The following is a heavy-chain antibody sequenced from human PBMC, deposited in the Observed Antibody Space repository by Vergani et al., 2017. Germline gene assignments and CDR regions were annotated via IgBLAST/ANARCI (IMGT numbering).Heavy chain of an antibody. CDR3: AKVSRRGSIPD. D-gene: IGHD2-21*01. V-gene: IGHV4-30-4*08. CDR2: IYNRVTT. CDR1: GDSITSGDYF. Sequence: QVQLLESGPGLVKPSQTLSLTCSVSGDSITSGDYFWSWIRQSPEKGLEWIGYIYNRVTTYYNPSLKSRVTISEDTSKNQFSLTLVSVTATDTALYYCAKVSRRGSIPDWCQGILVTVSS. J-gene: IGHJ4*02.